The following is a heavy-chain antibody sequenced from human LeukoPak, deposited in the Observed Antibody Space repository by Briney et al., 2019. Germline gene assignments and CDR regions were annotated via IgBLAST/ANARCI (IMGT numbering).Heavy chain of an antibody. V-gene: IGHV4-61*09. J-gene: IGHJ4*02. CDR3: ARVGDYEYYFDY. Sequence: SQTLSLTCTVSGGSISSGSYYWSWIRQPAGKGLEWIGEINHSGSTNYNPSLKSRVTISVDTSKNQFSLKLSSVTAADTAVYYCARVGDYEYYFDYWGQGTLVTVSS. CDR2: INHSGST. D-gene: IGHD4-17*01. CDR1: GGSISSGSYY.